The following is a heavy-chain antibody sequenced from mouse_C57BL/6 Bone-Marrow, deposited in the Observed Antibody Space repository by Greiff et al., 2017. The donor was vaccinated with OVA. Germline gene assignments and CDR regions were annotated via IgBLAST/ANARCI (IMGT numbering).Heavy chain of an antibody. V-gene: IGHV1-76*01. D-gene: IGHD2-5*01. Sequence: QVQLQQSGAELVRPGASVKLSCKASGYTFTDYYINWVKQRPGQGLEWIARIYPGSGNTYYNEKFKGKATLTAEKSSSTAYMQLSSLTSEDSAVYFCARPTYYSNYPDYWGQGTTLTVSS. CDR3: ARPTYYSNYPDY. CDR1: GYTFTDYY. J-gene: IGHJ2*01. CDR2: IYPGSGNT.